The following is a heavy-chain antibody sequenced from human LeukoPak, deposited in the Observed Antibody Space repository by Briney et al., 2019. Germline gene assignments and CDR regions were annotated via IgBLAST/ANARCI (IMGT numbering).Heavy chain of an antibody. CDR2: ISYDGSNK. J-gene: IGHJ3*02. D-gene: IGHD1-26*01. Sequence: GRSLRLSCAASGFTFSSYGMHWVRQAPGKGLEWVAVISYDGSNKYYADSVKGRFTISRDNAKNSLYLQMNSLRAEDTALYYCAREGSYLDAFDIWGQGTMVTVSS. CDR1: GFTFSSYG. V-gene: IGHV3-30*03. CDR3: AREGSYLDAFDI.